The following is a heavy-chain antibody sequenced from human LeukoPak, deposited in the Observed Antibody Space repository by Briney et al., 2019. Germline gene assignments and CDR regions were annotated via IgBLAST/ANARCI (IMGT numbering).Heavy chain of an antibody. CDR1: GGSISSSSYY. CDR3: ARAAPITMVRGVIHWFDP. V-gene: IGHV4-39*07. J-gene: IGHJ5*02. CDR2: IYYSGST. Sequence: SETLSLTCTVSGGSISSSSYYWGWIRQPPGKGLEWIGSIYYSGSTYYNPSLKSRVTISVDTSKNQSSLKLSSVTAADTAVYYCARAAPITMVRGVIHWFDPWGQGTLVTVSS. D-gene: IGHD3-10*01.